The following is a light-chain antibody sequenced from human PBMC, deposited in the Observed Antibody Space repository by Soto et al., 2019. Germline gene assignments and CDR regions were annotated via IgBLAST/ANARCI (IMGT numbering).Light chain of an antibody. CDR3: QQRTNWPIT. Sequence: EIVLTQSPATLSLSPGERVTLSCRTSQSISRSLAWYQQKPGQAPRLLIYEASNRATGIPARFSGSGSGTDLTLTITSLEPEDFAVYYCQQRTNWPITFGQGTRLEIK. J-gene: IGKJ5*01. CDR2: EAS. CDR1: QSISRS. V-gene: IGKV3-11*01.